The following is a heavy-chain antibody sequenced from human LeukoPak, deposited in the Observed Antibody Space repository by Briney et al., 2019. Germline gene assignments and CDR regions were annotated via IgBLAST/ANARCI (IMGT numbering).Heavy chain of an antibody. CDR2: INHSGST. CDR3: ARGGTRKARPSDY. J-gene: IGHJ4*02. V-gene: IGHV4-39*07. D-gene: IGHD6-6*01. Sequence: SETLSLTCTVSGGSISSSGHFWGWIRQPPGKGLEWIGEINHSGSTNYNPSLKSRVTISVDTSKNQFSLKLSSVTAADTAVYYCARGGTRKARPSDYWGQGTLVTVSS. CDR1: GGSISSSGHF.